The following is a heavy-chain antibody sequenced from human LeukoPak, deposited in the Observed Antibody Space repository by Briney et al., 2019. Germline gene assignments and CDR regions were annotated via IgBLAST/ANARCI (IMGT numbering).Heavy chain of an antibody. CDR3: ARDLLASIAPARCGMDV. Sequence: GGSLRLSCAASGFTFSSYSMNWVRQAPGKGLEWVSSISSSSYIYYADSVKGRFTISRDNAKNSLYLQMNSLRAEDTAVYYCARDLLASIAPARCGMDVWGQGTTVTVSS. CDR1: GFTFSSYS. V-gene: IGHV3-21*01. D-gene: IGHD2-15*01. CDR2: ISSSSYI. J-gene: IGHJ6*02.